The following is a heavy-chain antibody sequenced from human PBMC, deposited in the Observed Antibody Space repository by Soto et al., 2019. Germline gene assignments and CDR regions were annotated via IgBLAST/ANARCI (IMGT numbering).Heavy chain of an antibody. V-gene: IGHV4-34*01. Sequence: PSETLSLTCAVYGGSFSGYYWGWIRQPPGKGLEWIGEINHSGSTNYNPSLKSRVTISVDTSKNQFSLKLSSVTAADTAVYYCARGVTSYGRPRRLDYWGQGTLVTVSS. CDR3: ARGVTSYGRPRRLDY. D-gene: IGHD5-18*01. J-gene: IGHJ4*02. CDR1: GGSFSGYY. CDR2: INHSGST.